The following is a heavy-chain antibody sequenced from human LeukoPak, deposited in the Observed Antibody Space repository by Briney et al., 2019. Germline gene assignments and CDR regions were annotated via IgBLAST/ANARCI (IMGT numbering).Heavy chain of an antibody. CDR2: IYHSGST. Sequence: SETLSLTCAVSGGSISSGGYSWSWIRQPPGKGLEWIGYIYHSGSTYYNPSLKSRVTISVDRSKNQFSLKLSSVTAADTAVYYCASFYYYDSSGDAFDIWGQGTMVTVSS. D-gene: IGHD3-22*01. V-gene: IGHV4-30-2*01. CDR3: ASFYYYDSSGDAFDI. J-gene: IGHJ3*02. CDR1: GGSISSGGYS.